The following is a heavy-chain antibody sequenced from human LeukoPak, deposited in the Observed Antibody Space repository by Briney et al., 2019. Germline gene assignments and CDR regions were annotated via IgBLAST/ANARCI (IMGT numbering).Heavy chain of an antibody. V-gene: IGHV3-48*03. D-gene: IGHD1-26*01. Sequence: GGSLRFSCAASGFTFSSYEMNWVRQAPGKGLEWVSYISSSGSTIYYADSVKGRFTISRDNAKNSLYLQMNSLRAEDTAVYYCAGGYSGSYGDLDYWGQGTLVTVSS. CDR3: AGGYSGSYGDLDY. CDR1: GFTFSSYE. J-gene: IGHJ4*02. CDR2: ISSSGSTI.